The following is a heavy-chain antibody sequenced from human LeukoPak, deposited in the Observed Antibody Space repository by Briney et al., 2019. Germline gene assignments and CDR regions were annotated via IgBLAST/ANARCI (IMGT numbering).Heavy chain of an antibody. Sequence: SVKVSFTSSGGTFSSYAISWVRQAPGQGLEWMGGIITIFGTANYAQKFQGRVTITTDESTGTAYMELSSLRSENTAVYYCARDGGTMVRGVIFDYYDYMDVWGKGTTVTVSS. CDR3: ARDGGTMVRGVIFDYYDYMDV. CDR2: IITIFGTA. J-gene: IGHJ6*03. D-gene: IGHD3-10*01. V-gene: IGHV1-69*05. CDR1: GGTFSSYA.